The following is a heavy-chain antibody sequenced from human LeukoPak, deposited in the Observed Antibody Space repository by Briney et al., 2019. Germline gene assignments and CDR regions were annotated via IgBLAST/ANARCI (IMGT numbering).Heavy chain of an antibody. D-gene: IGHD3-10*01. CDR1: GYTFSGYF. CDR2: INPNSGGT. CDR3: ARGSITMVRGVIKIPRYYYYGMDV. V-gene: IGHV1-2*02. J-gene: IGHJ6*02. Sequence: ASVKVSCKASGYTFSGYFIHWVRQAPGQGPEWMGWINPNSGGTNHAQKLQGRVTMTRDTSISTAYMELRELRSDDTAVYYCARGSITMVRGVIKIPRYYYYGMDVWGQGTTVTVSS.